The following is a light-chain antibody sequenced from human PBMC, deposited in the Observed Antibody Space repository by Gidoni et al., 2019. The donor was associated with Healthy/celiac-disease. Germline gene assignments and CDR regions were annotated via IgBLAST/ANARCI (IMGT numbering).Light chain of an antibody. CDR2: TLS. V-gene: IGKV2-40*01. Sequence: DLVMTQTPLSLPVTPGEPASISCRSSQSLLDSDDGNTYLDWYLQKPGQSPQLLIYTLSYRASGGQDRFSGSGSGTDFTLKISRVEAEEVGVYYCMQRIEFPLTFGGGTKVEIK. J-gene: IGKJ4*01. CDR3: MQRIEFPLT. CDR1: QSLLDSDDGNTY.